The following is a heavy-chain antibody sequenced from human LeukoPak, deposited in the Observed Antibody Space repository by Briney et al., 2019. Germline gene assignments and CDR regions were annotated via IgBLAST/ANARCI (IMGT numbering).Heavy chain of an antibody. CDR1: GYRFTSYW. CDR2: IYPGDSDT. D-gene: IGHD3-10*01. CDR3: ARQLWFGESDDAFDI. V-gene: IGHV5-51*01. J-gene: IGHJ3*02. Sequence: GESLKISCXGSGYRFTSYWIGWVRQMPGKGLEWMRIIYPGDSDTRCSPSFQGQVTISADKSISTAYLQWSSLKASDTAMYYCARQLWFGESDDAFDIWGQGTMVTVSS.